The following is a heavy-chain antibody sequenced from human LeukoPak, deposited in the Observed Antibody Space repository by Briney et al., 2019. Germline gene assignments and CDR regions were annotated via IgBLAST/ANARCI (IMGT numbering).Heavy chain of an antibody. Sequence: ASVKVSCKVSGYTLNELSMHWVRQAPGQGLEWMGIINPSDGSTSYAQKFQGRVTMTRDTSTSTVYMELSSLRSEDTAVYYCARVFGGSVNEPPQPWFDPWGQGTLVTVSS. D-gene: IGHD3-3*01. V-gene: IGHV1-46*02. CDR2: INPSDGST. J-gene: IGHJ5*02. CDR3: ARVFGGSVNEPPQPWFDP. CDR1: GYTLNELS.